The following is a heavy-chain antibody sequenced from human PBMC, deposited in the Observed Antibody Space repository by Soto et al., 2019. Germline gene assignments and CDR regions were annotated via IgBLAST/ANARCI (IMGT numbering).Heavy chain of an antibody. Sequence: RASVKVSCKASGGTFSSYAISWVRQAPGQGLEWMGWIIPIFGTANYAQKFQGRVTITADESTSIAYMELSSLRSEDTAVYYCARSQERITIYEVVINWFDLWGQGTLVTVSS. J-gene: IGHJ5*02. D-gene: IGHD3-3*01. CDR3: ARSQERITIYEVVINWFDL. CDR1: GGTFSSYA. CDR2: IIPIFGTA. V-gene: IGHV1-69*13.